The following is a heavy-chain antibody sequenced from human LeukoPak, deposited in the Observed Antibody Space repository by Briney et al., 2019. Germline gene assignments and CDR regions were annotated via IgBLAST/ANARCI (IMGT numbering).Heavy chain of an antibody. CDR2: IYYSGST. V-gene: IGHV4-61*05. CDR3: ASGLTGRWLHPGY. CDR1: GGSISSSSYY. Sequence: SETLSLTCTVSGGSISSSSYYWGWIRQPPGKGLEWIGYIYYSGSTNYNPSLKSRVTISVDTSKNQFSLKLSSVTAADTAVYYCASGLTGRWLHPGYWGQGTLVTVSS. J-gene: IGHJ4*02. D-gene: IGHD5-24*01.